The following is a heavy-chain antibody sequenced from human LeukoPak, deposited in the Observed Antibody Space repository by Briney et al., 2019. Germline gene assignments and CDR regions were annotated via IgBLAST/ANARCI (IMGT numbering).Heavy chain of an antibody. CDR3: ARRGLYSSGYYCFDP. Sequence: GSLRLSCAASGFTFSSYSMNWVRQAPGKGLEWVSSISSSSSYIYYADSVKGRFTISRDNAKNSLYLQMNSLRAEDTAVYYCARRGLYSSGYYCFDPWGQGTLVTVSS. J-gene: IGHJ5*02. CDR1: GFTFSSYS. CDR2: ISSSSSYI. D-gene: IGHD3-22*01. V-gene: IGHV3-21*01.